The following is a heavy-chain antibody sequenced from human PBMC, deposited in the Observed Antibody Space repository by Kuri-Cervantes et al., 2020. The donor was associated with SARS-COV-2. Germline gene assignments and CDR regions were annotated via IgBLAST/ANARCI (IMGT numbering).Heavy chain of an antibody. CDR3: VRDGTVSLFDY. J-gene: IGHJ4*02. D-gene: IGHD1-1*01. Sequence: ASVKVSCKASGYNFNISGIHWVRQAPGQGLEWMGWISGYNGNTNYAQNFQGRVTMTTDTSTSTACMELRSLRSDDTAVYYCVRDGTVSLFDYWGQGTLVTVSS. V-gene: IGHV1-18*04. CDR1: GYNFNISG. CDR2: ISGYNGNT.